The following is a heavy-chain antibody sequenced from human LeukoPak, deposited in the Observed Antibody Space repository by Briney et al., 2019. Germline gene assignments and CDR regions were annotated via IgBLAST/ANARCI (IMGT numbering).Heavy chain of an antibody. D-gene: IGHD3-3*01. CDR2: IYYSGNT. Sequence: SETLSLTCTVSGGSMSSSTYYWGWIRQPPGKGLEWIGSIYYSGNTYYNPSLKSRVTMSVDSSKSQFSLKLTSVTAADTAVYYCARQPIRIKIFGVVPYYMDVWGKGTTDTVSS. CDR3: ARQPIRIKIFGVVPYYMDV. CDR1: GGSMSSSTYY. J-gene: IGHJ6*03. V-gene: IGHV4-39*01.